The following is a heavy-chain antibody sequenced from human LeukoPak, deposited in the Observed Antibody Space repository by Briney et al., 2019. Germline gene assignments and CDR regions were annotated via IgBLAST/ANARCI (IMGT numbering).Heavy chain of an antibody. CDR2: ISSSSSTI. J-gene: IGHJ6*02. CDR3: ARGDSSGWYRPYYYYYGMDV. D-gene: IGHD6-19*01. CDR1: GFTFSSYS. Sequence: PGGSLRLSCAASGFTFSSYSMNWVRQAPGKGLEWVSYISSSSSTIYYADSVKGRFTISRDNAKNTLYLQMNSLRAEDTAVYYCARGDSSGWYRPYYYYYGMDVWGQGTTVTVSS. V-gene: IGHV3-48*04.